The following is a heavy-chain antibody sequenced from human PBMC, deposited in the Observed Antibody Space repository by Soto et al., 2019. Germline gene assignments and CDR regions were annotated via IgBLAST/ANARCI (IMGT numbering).Heavy chain of an antibody. J-gene: IGHJ6*04. CDR1: GYSFTSYW. CDR3: ARQQEYYGMDV. CDR2: IYPGDSDT. V-gene: IGHV5-51*01. Sequence: GESLKISCQGSGYSFTSYWIGWVRQMPGKGREWMGIIYPGDSDTRYSPSFQGQVTISADKSISTAYLQWSSLKASDTAIYYCARQQEYYGMDVWGKETKVTVAS.